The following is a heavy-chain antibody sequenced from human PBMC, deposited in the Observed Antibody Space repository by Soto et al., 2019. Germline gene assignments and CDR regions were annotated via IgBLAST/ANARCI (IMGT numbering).Heavy chain of an antibody. CDR2: ISSSSSTI. Sequence: GGSLRLSCAASGFTFSSYSMNWVRQAPGKGLEWVSYISSSSSTIYYADSVKGRFTISRDNAKNSLYLQMNSLRAEDTAVYYCARDRGYSGPVSQPGVWGKGTTVTVSS. V-gene: IGHV3-48*01. CDR3: ARDRGYSGPVSQPGV. CDR1: GFTFSSYS. D-gene: IGHD5-12*01. J-gene: IGHJ6*04.